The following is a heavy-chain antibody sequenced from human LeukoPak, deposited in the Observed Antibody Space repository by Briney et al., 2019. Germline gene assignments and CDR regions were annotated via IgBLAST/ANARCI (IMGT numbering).Heavy chain of an antibody. J-gene: IGHJ6*02. Sequence: GDSLKISCKGSGYSFTSYWIGWVRQMPGRGLEWVGLIWPGDSTTRYSPSFQGQVTISADKSISTAYLQWSSLKASDTAMYYCARHLSDLPNYYYYGMDVWGQGTTVTVSS. V-gene: IGHV5-51*01. CDR2: IWPGDSTT. D-gene: IGHD3-3*02. CDR1: GYSFTSYW. CDR3: ARHLSDLPNYYYYGMDV.